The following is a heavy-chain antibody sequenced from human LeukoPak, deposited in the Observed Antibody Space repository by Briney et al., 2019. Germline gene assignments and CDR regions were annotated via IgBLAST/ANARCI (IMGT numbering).Heavy chain of an antibody. CDR1: GFSFSTYE. V-gene: IGHV3-48*03. D-gene: IGHD6-19*01. Sequence: GGSLRLSCAASGFSFSTYEMNWVRQAPGKGLEWVSYISSGGSTIYYADSVKGLFTISRDNAKNTLNLQMNSLRAEDTAVYYCARQWLSLDYWGQGTLVTVSS. CDR3: ARQWLSLDY. J-gene: IGHJ4*02. CDR2: ISSGGSTI.